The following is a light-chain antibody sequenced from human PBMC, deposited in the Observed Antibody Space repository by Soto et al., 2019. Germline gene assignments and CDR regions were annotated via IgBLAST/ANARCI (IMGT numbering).Light chain of an antibody. CDR1: QSVLYTSNNKNY. J-gene: IGKJ3*01. V-gene: IGKV4-1*01. CDR2: WAS. CDR3: QQYSTTPPL. Sequence: DIVMTQSPDSLAVSLGERATVNCKSSQSVLYTSNNKNYLAWYQQKPGRPPKLLIYWASTRESGVPDRFSGSGSGTDFTLTISSLQAEDVAVYYCQQYSTTPPLLGPG.